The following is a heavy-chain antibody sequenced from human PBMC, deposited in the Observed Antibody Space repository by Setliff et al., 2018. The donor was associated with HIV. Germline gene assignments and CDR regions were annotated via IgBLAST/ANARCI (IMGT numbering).Heavy chain of an antibody. J-gene: IGHJ2*01. Sequence: PGGSLRLSCAASGFSFSNYAMTWVRHAPGKGLEWLCTISGRGDVTYYADSVKGRFTISRDNSKNTFYLQMNSLRAEDTALYYCARSVQFGFDLWGRGTLVTVSS. CDR2: ISGRGDVT. CDR3: ARSVQFGFDL. CDR1: GFSFSNYA. V-gene: IGHV3-23*01. D-gene: IGHD3-10*01.